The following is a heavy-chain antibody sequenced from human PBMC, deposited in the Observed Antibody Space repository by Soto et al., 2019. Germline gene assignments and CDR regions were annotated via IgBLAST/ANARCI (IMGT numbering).Heavy chain of an antibody. CDR3: AREEAVRIGRWFDS. Sequence: QVQLQESGPGLVKPSQTLSLTCSVSGGSISSGGYSWNWIRQHPGKGLEWIGYIYYSGNTYYNPSLKSRVSISVDTSKNQFSLRLSSVTAADTAVYYCAREEAVRIGRWFDSWGQGTLVTVSS. V-gene: IGHV4-31*03. D-gene: IGHD2-15*01. CDR2: IYYSGNT. CDR1: GGSISSGGYS. J-gene: IGHJ5*01.